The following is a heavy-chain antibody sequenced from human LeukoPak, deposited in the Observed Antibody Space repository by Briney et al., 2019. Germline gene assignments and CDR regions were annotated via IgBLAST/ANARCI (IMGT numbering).Heavy chain of an antibody. CDR1: GGSINNYY. Sequence: SETLSLTCTVSGGSINNYYWNWIRQPPGKGLEWSGYIYHSGSTNQNPSLKSRVTISVDTSKNQFSLKLTSVTAADTAVYYCARLGTGGTSFDHWGQGNLVTVSS. CDR3: ARLGTGGTSFDH. D-gene: IGHD2-8*02. J-gene: IGHJ4*02. CDR2: IYHSGST. V-gene: IGHV4-59*08.